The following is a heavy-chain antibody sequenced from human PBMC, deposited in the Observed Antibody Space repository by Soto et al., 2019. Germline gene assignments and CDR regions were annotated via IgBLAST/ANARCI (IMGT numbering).Heavy chain of an antibody. D-gene: IGHD2-15*01. CDR3: ARGHRKLGYCSGGSCPHFDY. CDR1: GFTFSSYS. CDR2: ISSSSSTI. Sequence: GGSLRLSCAASGFTFSSYSMNWVRQAPGKGLEWVSYISSSSSTIYYADSVKGRFTISRDNAKNSLYPQMNSLRDEDTAVYYCARGHRKLGYCSGGSCPHFDYWGQGTLVTVSS. V-gene: IGHV3-48*02. J-gene: IGHJ4*02.